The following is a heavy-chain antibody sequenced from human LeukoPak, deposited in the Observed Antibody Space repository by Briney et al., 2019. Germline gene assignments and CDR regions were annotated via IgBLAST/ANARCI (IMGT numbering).Heavy chain of an antibody. Sequence: GGSLRLSCAASRITFSSYAMSWVRQAPGKGLEWVSTISGSGGTTYYADSVKGRFTISRDNSKNTLYLQMNSLRAEDTAIYYCAKDVSDCSGDCYSDYWGQGTLVTVSS. CDR1: RITFSSYA. V-gene: IGHV3-23*01. D-gene: IGHD2-21*02. CDR3: AKDVSDCSGDCYSDY. J-gene: IGHJ4*02. CDR2: ISGSGGTT.